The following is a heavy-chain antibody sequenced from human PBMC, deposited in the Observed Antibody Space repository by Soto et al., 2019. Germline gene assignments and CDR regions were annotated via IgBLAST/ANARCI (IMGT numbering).Heavy chain of an antibody. D-gene: IGHD3-22*01. V-gene: IGHV4-59*01. CDR3: ARSGRGGWLLSGYYYYYYMDV. Sequence: SETLSLTCTVSGGSISSYYWSWIRQPPGKGLEWIGYIYYSGSTNYNPSLKSRVTISVDTSKNQFSLKLSSVTAADTAVYYCARSGRGGWLLSGYYYYYYMDVWGKGTTVTVSS. CDR2: IYYSGST. J-gene: IGHJ6*03. CDR1: GGSISSYY.